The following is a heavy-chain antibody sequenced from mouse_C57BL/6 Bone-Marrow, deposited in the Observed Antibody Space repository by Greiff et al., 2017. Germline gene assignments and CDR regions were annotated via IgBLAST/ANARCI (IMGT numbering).Heavy chain of an antibody. Sequence: EVKVEESGPALVKPSQTVSLTCTVTGYSITNGNHWWNWIRQVSGSKLEWIGYISSSGSTDSNPSLKSRISITRETSNDQLFLQLNTVTTEEIATYDCANKTAQVVDYWGQGTTLTVSS. CDR3: ANKTAQVVDY. V-gene: IGHV3-4*01. J-gene: IGHJ2*01. D-gene: IGHD3-2*02. CDR2: ISSSGST. CDR1: GYSITNGNHW.